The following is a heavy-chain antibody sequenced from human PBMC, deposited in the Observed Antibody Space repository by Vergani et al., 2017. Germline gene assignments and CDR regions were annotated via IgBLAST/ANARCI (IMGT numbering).Heavy chain of an antibody. CDR3: AKGDRLEAGDNWFDS. V-gene: IGHV3-23*04. CDR1: GFTFNSFA. D-gene: IGHD6-13*01. CDR2: ISGGGVTN. J-gene: IGHJ5*01. Sequence: DVQLVESGGDLVQPGGSLRLSCAASGFTFNSFAMTWVRQAPGMGLEWISTISGGGVTNHYADSVKGRFTISRDNYKSTLYLQIKSLRAEDTAVYYCAKGDRLEAGDNWFDSWGQGSQVTVSS.